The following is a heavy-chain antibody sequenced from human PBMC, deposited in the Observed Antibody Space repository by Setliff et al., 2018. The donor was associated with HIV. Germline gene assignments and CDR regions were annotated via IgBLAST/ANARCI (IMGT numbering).Heavy chain of an antibody. CDR3: ARLPFITIFGVLNGDDGFDI. D-gene: IGHD3-3*01. Sequence: ASVKVSCKASGYTFTGYYMHWVRQAPGQGPEWLGRINPKSGGTRYAQKFQGRVSMTRDKAISTAYMELSRLRSDDSAVYYCARLPFITIFGVLNGDDGFDIWGQGKMVTVSS. CDR1: GYTFTGYY. CDR2: INPKSGGT. V-gene: IGHV1-2*06. J-gene: IGHJ3*02.